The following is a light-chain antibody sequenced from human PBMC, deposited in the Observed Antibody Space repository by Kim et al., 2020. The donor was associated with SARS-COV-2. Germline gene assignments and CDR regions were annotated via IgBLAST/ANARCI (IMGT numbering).Light chain of an antibody. CDR1: SSDIGGYNY. Sequence: GQSITISCTGTSSDIGGYNYVSWYQQHPGKAPKLMIYGVTKRPSGVSNRFSGSKSGDTASLTISGLQAEDDAAYYCSSYTSSSTWVFGGGTKVTVL. CDR2: GVT. J-gene: IGLJ3*02. CDR3: SSYTSSSTWV. V-gene: IGLV2-14*03.